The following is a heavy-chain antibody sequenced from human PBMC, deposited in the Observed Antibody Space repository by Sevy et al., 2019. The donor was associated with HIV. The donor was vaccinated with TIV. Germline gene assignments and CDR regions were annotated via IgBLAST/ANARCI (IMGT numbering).Heavy chain of an antibody. CDR3: AKCLAALPGYYYGVDV. CDR1: GFTFSNYA. Sequence: GGSLRLSCAASGFTFSNYALTWVRQAPGKGLDWVSVISDIGNTYYADSVKGRFTMSRDNSKNTLYLQMNSLRAEDTAVYYCAKCLAALPGYYYGVDVWGQGTTVTVSS. V-gene: IGHV3-23*01. D-gene: IGHD6-6*01. J-gene: IGHJ6*02. CDR2: ISDIGNT.